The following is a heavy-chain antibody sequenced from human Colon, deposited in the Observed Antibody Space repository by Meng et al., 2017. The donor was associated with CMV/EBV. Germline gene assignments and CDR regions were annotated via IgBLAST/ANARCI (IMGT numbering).Heavy chain of an antibody. D-gene: IGHD2-15*01. J-gene: IGHJ6*02. CDR2: IKSKTDGGTT. CDR3: ARDTCSGGSCNLYYYYGMDV. CDR1: GFTFSNAW. Sequence: GESLKISCAASGFTFSNAWMSWVRQAPGKGLEWVGRIKSKTDGGTTDYAAPVKGRFTISRDDSKNTLYLQMNSLKTADTAVYYCARDTCSGGSCNLYYYYGMDVWGQGTTVTVSS. V-gene: IGHV3-15*01.